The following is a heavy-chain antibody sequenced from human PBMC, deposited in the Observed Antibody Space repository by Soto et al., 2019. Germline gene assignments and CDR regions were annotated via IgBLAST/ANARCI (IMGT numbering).Heavy chain of an antibody. D-gene: IGHD3-22*01. CDR2: IYWNDGT. Sequence: SGPTLVNPTQTLTLTCALSGFSLSANGVGVGWIRQAPGGALEWLAIIYWNDGTSIRPTLQSRLSISKDTSKNQVVLSLSSMDPRDTGTYYCACKISGCYLKLDPWGQGAKVTFYS. CDR1: GFSLSANGVG. V-gene: IGHV2-5*01. J-gene: IGHJ5*02. CDR3: ACKISGCYLKLDP.